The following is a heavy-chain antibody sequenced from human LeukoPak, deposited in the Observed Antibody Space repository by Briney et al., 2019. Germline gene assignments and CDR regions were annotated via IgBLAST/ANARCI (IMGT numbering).Heavy chain of an antibody. CDR3: AHAVHGNFYFDP. CDR2: VYPRTSNT. D-gene: IGHD4-23*01. Sequence: GESLKISCKGSGDSFTNYWIGWVRQMPGKGLEWIGLVYPRTSNTKYSPSLQGQVTISADRSINTAYLQWGSLKDPDTAIYYCAHAVHGNFYFDPWGQGTLVTVSS. J-gene: IGHJ5*01. V-gene: IGHV5-51*01. CDR1: GDSFTNYW.